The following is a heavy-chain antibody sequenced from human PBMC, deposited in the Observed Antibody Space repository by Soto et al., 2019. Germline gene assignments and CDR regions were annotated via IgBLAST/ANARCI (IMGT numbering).Heavy chain of an antibody. V-gene: IGHV3-7*03. CDR1: GFTFSSYW. J-gene: IGHJ5*02. D-gene: IGHD3-22*01. CDR3: ARDAGYYYDSSGYPVNNWFDP. CDR2: IKQDGSEK. Sequence: PGGSLRLSCAASGFTFSSYWMSWVRQAPGKGLEWVANIKQDGSEKYYVDSVKGRFTISRDNAKNSLYLQMNSLRAEDTAVYYCARDAGYYYDSSGYPVNNWFDPWGQGTLVTVSS.